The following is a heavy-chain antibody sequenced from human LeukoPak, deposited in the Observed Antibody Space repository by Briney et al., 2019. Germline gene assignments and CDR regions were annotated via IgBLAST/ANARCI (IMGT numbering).Heavy chain of an antibody. CDR2: IEPDGSGK. Sequence: GGSLRLSCAASGFSFRDYWMSWVRQAPGKGLEWVADIEPDGSGKTYVDSVKGRFTFSRDNAQQSLYLQMDTLTAEDTAVYYCVTSWVRQQRDFWGQGTLVTVSS. D-gene: IGHD3-10*01. V-gene: IGHV3-7*01. CDR3: VTSWVRQQRDF. CDR1: GFSFRDYW. J-gene: IGHJ4*02.